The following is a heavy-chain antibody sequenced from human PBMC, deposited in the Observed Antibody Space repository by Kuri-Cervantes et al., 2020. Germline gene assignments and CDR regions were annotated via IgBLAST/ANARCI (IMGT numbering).Heavy chain of an antibody. Sequence: SETLSLTCTVSGGSISSYYWSWIRQPPGKGLEWIGYIYYSGSTNYNPSLKSRVTISVDTSKNQFSLKLSSVTAADTAVYYCAREVAMVRGALDYWGQGTLVTVSS. J-gene: IGHJ4*02. V-gene: IGHV4-59*01. CDR3: AREVAMVRGALDY. D-gene: IGHD3-10*01. CDR1: GGSISSYY. CDR2: IYYSGST.